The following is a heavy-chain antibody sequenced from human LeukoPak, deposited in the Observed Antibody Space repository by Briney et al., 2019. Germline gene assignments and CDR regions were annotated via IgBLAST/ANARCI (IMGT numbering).Heavy chain of an antibody. J-gene: IGHJ4*02. Sequence: PGGSLRLSCAASGFTFSSYWMHWVHQAPGKGLVWVSRINSDGSSTSYADSVKGRFTISRDNAKNTLYLQMNSLRAEDTAVYYCARGLCGGDCPDFDYRGQGTLVTVSS. CDR3: ARGLCGGDCPDFDY. CDR1: GFTFSSYW. V-gene: IGHV3-74*01. D-gene: IGHD2-21*01. CDR2: INSDGSST.